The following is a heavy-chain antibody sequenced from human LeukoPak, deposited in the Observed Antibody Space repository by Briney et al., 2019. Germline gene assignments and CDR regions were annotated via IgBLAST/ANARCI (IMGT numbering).Heavy chain of an antibody. V-gene: IGHV1-24*01. CDR2: FDPEDGET. Sequence: ASVKVSCKVSGYTLTELSMHWVRQAPGKGLEWMGGFDPEDGETIYAQKFQGRVTMTEDTSTDTAYMELSSLRSEDTAVYYCATWPFGYRSRWLLPYYFDYRGQGTLVTVSS. D-gene: IGHD3-22*01. J-gene: IGHJ4*02. CDR1: GYTLTELS. CDR3: ATWPFGYRSRWLLPYYFDY.